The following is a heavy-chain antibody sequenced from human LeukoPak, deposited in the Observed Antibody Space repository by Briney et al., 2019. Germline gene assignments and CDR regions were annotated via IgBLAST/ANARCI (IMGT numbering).Heavy chain of an antibody. Sequence: GASVKVSFKASGGTFSSYAISWVRQAPGQGLEWMGGIIPIFGTANNAHKLQGRVTITADESTSTAYMELSSLRSEDTAVYYCARESLAPIVATNPTGSRAYYYGMDVWGKGTTVTVSS. CDR1: GGTFSSYA. CDR2: IIPIFGTA. J-gene: IGHJ6*04. V-gene: IGHV1-69*13. D-gene: IGHD5-12*01. CDR3: ARESLAPIVATNPTGSRAYYYGMDV.